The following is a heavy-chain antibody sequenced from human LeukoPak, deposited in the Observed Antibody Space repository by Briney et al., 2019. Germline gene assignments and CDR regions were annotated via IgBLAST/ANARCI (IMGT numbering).Heavy chain of an antibody. D-gene: IGHD2-15*01. V-gene: IGHV5-51*01. CDR2: IYPGDSDT. CDR1: GYSFTTYW. J-gene: IGHJ4*02. CDR3: AREPAVAAATNFDY. Sequence: VESLKISCKGSGYSFTTYWIGWVRQTPGKGLEWMGLIYPGDSDTKYSLSFQGQITMSVDKSISTAYLEWSGLKASDTAIYYCAREPAVAAATNFDYWGQGTLVTVSS.